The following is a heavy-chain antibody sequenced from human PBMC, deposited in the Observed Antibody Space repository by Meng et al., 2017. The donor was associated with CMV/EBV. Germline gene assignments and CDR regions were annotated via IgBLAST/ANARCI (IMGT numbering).Heavy chain of an antibody. CDR3: ARYLGWSEYYYDSSGPSGLGYFDY. CDR2: IYYSGST. D-gene: IGHD3-22*01. Sequence: SETLSLTCTVSGGSISSYYWSWIRQPPGKGLEWIGYIYYSGSTNYNPSLKSRVTISVDTSKNQFSLKLSSVTAADTAVYYCARYLGWSEYYYDSSGPSGLGYFDYRGQGTLVTVSS. J-gene: IGHJ4*02. V-gene: IGHV4-59*01. CDR1: GGSISSYY.